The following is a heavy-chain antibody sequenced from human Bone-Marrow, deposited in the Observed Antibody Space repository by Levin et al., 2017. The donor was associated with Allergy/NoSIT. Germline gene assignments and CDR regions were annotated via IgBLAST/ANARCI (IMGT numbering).Heavy chain of an antibody. V-gene: IGHV4-39*07. D-gene: IGHD3-22*01. Sequence: SQTLSLTCTVSGDSISSSIYYWGWIRQSPGKGLEWIGTVYHSGSTYYNPSLKSRVTISVDTIKNQFSLHLNSVTAADTAVYDCARDSSGYFSGWFDSWGLGALVTVSS. CDR2: VYHSGST. CDR3: ARDSSGYFSGWFDS. J-gene: IGHJ5*01. CDR1: GDSISSSIYY.